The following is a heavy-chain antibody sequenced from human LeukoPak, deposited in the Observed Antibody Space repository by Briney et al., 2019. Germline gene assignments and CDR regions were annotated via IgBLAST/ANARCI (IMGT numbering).Heavy chain of an antibody. CDR3: ARLVKRWLQFRTQNYFDY. CDR2: IYPGDSDT. V-gene: IGHV5-51*01. D-gene: IGHD5-24*01. CDR1: GYSFTSYW. J-gene: IGHJ4*02. Sequence: GESLKISCKGSGYSFTSYWIGWVRQMPGKGLEWMGIIYPGDSDTRYSPSFQGQVTISADKSISTAYLQWSSLKASDTAMYYCARLVKRWLQFRTQNYFDYWGQGTLVTVSS.